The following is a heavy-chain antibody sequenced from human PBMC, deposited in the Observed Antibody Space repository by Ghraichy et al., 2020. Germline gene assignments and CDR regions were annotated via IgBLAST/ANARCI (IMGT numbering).Heavy chain of an antibody. V-gene: IGHV3-15*01. CDR3: TTLLSRVTSFGVVITDDFDI. Sequence: GGSRRLSCAASGFTFSNAWMSWVRQAPGKGLEWVGRIKSKIDGGTTDYAAPVKGRFTISRDDSKNTLYLQMNSLKTEDTAVYYCTTLLSRVTSFGVVITDDFDIWGQGTMVTVST. J-gene: IGHJ3*02. CDR2: IKSKIDGGTT. D-gene: IGHD3-3*01. CDR1: GFTFSNAW.